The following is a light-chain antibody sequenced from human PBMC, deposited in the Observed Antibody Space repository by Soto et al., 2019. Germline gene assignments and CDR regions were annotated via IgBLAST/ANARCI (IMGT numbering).Light chain of an antibody. CDR2: SAS. Sequence: DIQMTQSPSSLSASVGDRVTITCRASQGISNYLAWYQQKPGKVPKLLIYSASTLQLGVPSRFSGSGSGTDFTLTINSLQPEDVATYYCQKHNSAPFPFGPGTKVDIK. CDR3: QKHNSAPFP. CDR1: QGISNY. V-gene: IGKV1-27*01. J-gene: IGKJ3*01.